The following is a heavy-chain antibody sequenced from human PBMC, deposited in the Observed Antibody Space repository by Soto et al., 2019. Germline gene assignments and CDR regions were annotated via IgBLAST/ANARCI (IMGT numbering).Heavy chain of an antibody. CDR2: IYYSGST. CDR3: ARDSSDYAITSSAFDI. CDR1: GGSISSGGYY. Sequence: SSETLSLTCTVSGGSISSGGYYWSWIRQHPGKGLEWIGYIYYSGSTYYNPSLKSRVTISVDTSKNQFSLKLSSVTAADTAVYYCARDSSDYAITSSAFDIWGQGTMVTVSS. J-gene: IGHJ3*02. V-gene: IGHV4-31*03. D-gene: IGHD4-17*01.